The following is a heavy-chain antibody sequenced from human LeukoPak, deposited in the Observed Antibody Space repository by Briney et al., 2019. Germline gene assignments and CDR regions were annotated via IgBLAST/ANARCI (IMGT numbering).Heavy chain of an antibody. Sequence: KSSETLSLTCSVSGGSINSHQWAWIRQPPGKGLEWIAYISHSGSTYYNSSLKSRVTISVDTSKNQFSLRLTSVTAADTVVYFCARRWANSDHYNVLYPWGQGTLVTVSS. CDR3: ARRWANSDHYNVLYP. D-gene: IGHD3-22*01. CDR2: ISHSGST. V-gene: IGHV4-59*11. CDR1: GGSINSHQ. J-gene: IGHJ5*02.